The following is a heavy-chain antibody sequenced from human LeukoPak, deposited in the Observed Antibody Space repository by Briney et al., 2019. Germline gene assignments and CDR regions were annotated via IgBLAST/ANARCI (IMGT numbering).Heavy chain of an antibody. CDR2: IPYDGSDT. CDR1: GFTFSTSG. D-gene: IGHD7-27*01. Sequence: PGGSLRLSCVASGFTFSTSGMHWVRQAPGKGLEWVAFIPYDGSDTYYSDSVKGPLTISRDNSKMTLYLQMDNLRAEDTAMYFCAKASAPSSWVGGFGPWGQGTLVTVSS. V-gene: IGHV3-30*02. CDR3: AKASAPSSWVGGFGP. J-gene: IGHJ5*02.